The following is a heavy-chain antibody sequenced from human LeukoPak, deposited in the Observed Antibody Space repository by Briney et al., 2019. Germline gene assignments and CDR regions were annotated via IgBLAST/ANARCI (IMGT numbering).Heavy chain of an antibody. Sequence: SETLSLTCTVSGGSISSYYWSWIRQPPGKGLEWIGYIYTSGTANYNPSLKSRVTISVDTSKNQFSLKMSSVTAADTAVYYCARGTRLHPTTPARATTFDYWGQGTLVTVSS. D-gene: IGHD5-12*01. CDR2: IYTSGTA. CDR3: ARGTRLHPTTPARATTFDY. V-gene: IGHV4-4*09. CDR1: GGSISSYY. J-gene: IGHJ4*02.